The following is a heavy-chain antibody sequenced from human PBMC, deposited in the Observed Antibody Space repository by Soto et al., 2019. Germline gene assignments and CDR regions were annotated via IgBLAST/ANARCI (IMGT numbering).Heavy chain of an antibody. CDR2: VSTNNADT. V-gene: IGHV1-18*01. Sequence: ASVKVSCKTSGYHFTAYGLAWLRQAPGQRPEWMGWVSTNNADTNYAEKFQGRVTMTTDKSTTTTYMELRSLRSEDTAVYYCATESAAMVTRDAFDIWGQGTMVT. D-gene: IGHD5-18*01. J-gene: IGHJ3*02. CDR1: GYHFTAYG. CDR3: ATESAAMVTRDAFDI.